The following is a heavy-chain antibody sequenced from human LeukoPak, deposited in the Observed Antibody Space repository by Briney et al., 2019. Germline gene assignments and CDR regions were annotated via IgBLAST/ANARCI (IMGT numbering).Heavy chain of an antibody. CDR1: GFTFSSYA. V-gene: IGHV3-23*01. CDR2: ISGSGGST. J-gene: IGHJ4*02. D-gene: IGHD3-22*01. Sequence: GGSLRLSCAASGFTFSSYAMSWVRQAPGKGLEWVSAISGSGGSTYYADSVKGRFTISRNNSKNTLYLQMNSLRAEDTAVYYCASTHYYDSSGYYGHYWGQGTLVTVSS. CDR3: ASTHYYDSSGYYGHY.